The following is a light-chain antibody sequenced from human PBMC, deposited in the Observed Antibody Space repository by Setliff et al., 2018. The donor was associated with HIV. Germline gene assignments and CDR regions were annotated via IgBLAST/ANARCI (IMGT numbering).Light chain of an antibody. J-gene: IGLJ1*01. CDR1: SSDIGGYNF. Sequence: QSALTQPASVSGSPGQSITISCTGTSSDIGGYNFVSWYQQHPGEAPKLITSANTKRPSGVSDRFSASNSGNTASLTIPGLRAEDEADYYCSSYTSSSTYVFGLGTKVTVL. V-gene: IGLV2-14*03. CDR2: ANT. CDR3: SSYTSSSTYV.